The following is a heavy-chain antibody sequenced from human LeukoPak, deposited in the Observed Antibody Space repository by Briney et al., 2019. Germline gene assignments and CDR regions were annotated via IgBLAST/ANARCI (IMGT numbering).Heavy chain of an antibody. CDR1: GGSFSGYS. J-gene: IGHJ5*02. Sequence: SETLSLTCAVSGGSFSGYSWSWIRQPPGKGLEWMGEINHSGSTNYNPSLKSRVTISVDTSKNQFSLKLSSVTAADTAVYYCARAHNWFDPWGQGALVTVSS. V-gene: IGHV4-34*01. CDR2: INHSGST. CDR3: ARAHNWFDP.